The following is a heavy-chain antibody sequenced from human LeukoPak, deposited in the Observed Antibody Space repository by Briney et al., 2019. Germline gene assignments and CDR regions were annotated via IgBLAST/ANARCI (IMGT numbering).Heavy chain of an antibody. CDR3: ARAQRRGIAAASVDY. V-gene: IGHV3-74*01. D-gene: IGHD6-13*01. CDR2: INSDGSST. Sequence: GGSLRLSCAASGFTFSSYGMHWVRQAPGKGLVWVSRINSDGSSTSYADSVKGRFTISRDNAKNTLYLQMNSLRAEDTAVYYCARAQRRGIAAASVDYWGQGTLVTVSS. J-gene: IGHJ4*02. CDR1: GFTFSSYG.